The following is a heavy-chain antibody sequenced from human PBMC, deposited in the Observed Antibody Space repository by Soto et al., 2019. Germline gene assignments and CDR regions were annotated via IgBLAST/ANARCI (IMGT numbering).Heavy chain of an antibody. Sequence: QVQLVQSGAEVRKPGASVKVSCKASGYTFTDYYMHWVRQAPGQGLEWMGWINPKTGGTNYVQKFQGRVTMTRDTSITTAYMELSRLRSDDTAVYYWARDVVGSDYFDSWGQGTLVTVSS. CDR2: INPKTGGT. D-gene: IGHD1-26*01. J-gene: IGHJ4*02. CDR3: ARDVVGSDYFDS. V-gene: IGHV1-2*02. CDR1: GYTFTDYY.